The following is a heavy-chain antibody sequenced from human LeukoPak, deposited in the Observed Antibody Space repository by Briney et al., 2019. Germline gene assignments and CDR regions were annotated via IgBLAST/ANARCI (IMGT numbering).Heavy chain of an antibody. CDR2: IKQDGSEK. D-gene: IGHD2-2*01. CDR3: ARGLGYCSSTSCPLGDY. Sequence: GGSLRLSCAASGFTFSSYWMSWVRQAPGKGLEWVANIKQDGSEKYYVDSVKGRFTISRDNAKNSLYLQMSSLRAEDTAVYYCARGLGYCSSTSCPLGDYWGQGTLVTVSS. J-gene: IGHJ4*02. V-gene: IGHV3-7*03. CDR1: GFTFSSYW.